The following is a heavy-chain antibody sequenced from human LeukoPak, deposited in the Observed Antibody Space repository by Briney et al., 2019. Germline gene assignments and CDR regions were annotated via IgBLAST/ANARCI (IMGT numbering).Heavy chain of an antibody. Sequence: GGSLRLSCAASGFTFSKYWMLWVRQAPGKGLESVSRINTDGTVTTYADSVKGRFTVSRDNADDTMFLQMNSVRDEDTAVYYCATKQWLAPPPDSWGQGTPVTVSS. D-gene: IGHD6-19*01. J-gene: IGHJ4*02. CDR3: ATKQWLAPPPDS. CDR1: GFTFSKYW. V-gene: IGHV3-74*01. CDR2: INTDGTVT.